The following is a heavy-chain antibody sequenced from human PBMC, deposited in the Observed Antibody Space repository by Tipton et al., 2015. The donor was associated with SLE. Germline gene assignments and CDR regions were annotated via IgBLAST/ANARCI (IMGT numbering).Heavy chain of an antibody. Sequence: SLRLSCAASGFTFSSYWMSWVRQAPGKGLEWVAVIWFDGSSEYYADSVKGRFTISRDNSKKSLYLQMNSLRPEDTAVYYCARQLYSSYHYMDVWGQGTTVTFSS. CDR1: GFTFSSYW. D-gene: IGHD2-2*02. CDR3: ARQLYSSYHYMDV. CDR2: IWFDGSSE. J-gene: IGHJ6*03. V-gene: IGHV3-33*08.